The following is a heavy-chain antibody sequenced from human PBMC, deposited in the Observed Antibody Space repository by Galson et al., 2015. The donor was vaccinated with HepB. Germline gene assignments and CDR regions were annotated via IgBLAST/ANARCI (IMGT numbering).Heavy chain of an antibody. V-gene: IGHV1-3*01. D-gene: IGHD2-8*01. J-gene: IGHJ4*02. CDR2: INAGNGNT. Sequence: SVKVSCKASGYTFTSYAMHWVRQAPGQRLEWMGWINAGNGNTKYSQKFQGRVTITRDTSASTAYMELSSLRSEDTAVYYCARRGYCTNGVCYTGGPFDYWGQGTLVTVSS. CDR1: GYTFTSYA. CDR3: ARRGYCTNGVCYTGGPFDY.